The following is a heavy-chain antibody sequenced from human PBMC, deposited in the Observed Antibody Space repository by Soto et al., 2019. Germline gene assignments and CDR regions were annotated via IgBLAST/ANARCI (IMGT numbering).Heavy chain of an antibody. CDR2: ISYDGNNK. CDR1: GFKFSTYG. CDR3: AKGLVGYVFGVQDYYFGMDV. J-gene: IGHJ6*02. V-gene: IGHV3-30*18. Sequence: QVQLVESGGGVVQPGRSLGPSCGASGFKFSTYGMHWVRQAPGKGLEWVAVISYDGNNKDYADSVKGRFTISRDNSKNTSYLQMNSLRAEDTAVYYCAKGLVGYVFGVQDYYFGMDVWGQGTTVAVSS. D-gene: IGHD1-26*01.